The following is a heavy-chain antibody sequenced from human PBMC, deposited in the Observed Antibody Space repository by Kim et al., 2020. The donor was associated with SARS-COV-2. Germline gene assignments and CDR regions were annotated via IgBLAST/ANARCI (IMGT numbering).Heavy chain of an antibody. V-gene: IGHV4-59*13. J-gene: IGHJ3*02. CDR1: GGSISSYY. Sequence: SETLSLTCTVSGGSISSYYWSWIRQPPGKGLEWIGYIYYSGSTNYNPSLKSRVTISVDTSKNQFSLKLSSVTAADTAVYYCARGVTYYDILTGYYKDAFDIWGQGTMVTVSS. CDR2: IYYSGST. D-gene: IGHD3-9*01. CDR3: ARGVTYYDILTGYYKDAFDI.